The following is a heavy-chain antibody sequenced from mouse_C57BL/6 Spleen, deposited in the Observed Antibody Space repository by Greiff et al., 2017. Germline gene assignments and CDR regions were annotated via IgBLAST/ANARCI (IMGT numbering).Heavy chain of an antibody. J-gene: IGHJ3*01. V-gene: IGHV3-6*01. CDR2: ISYDGSN. CDR1: GYSITSGYY. Sequence: EVKVEESGPGLVKPSQSLSLTCSVTGYSITSGYYWNWIRQFPGNKLEWMGYISYDGSNNYNPSLKNRISITRDTSKNQFFLKLNSVTTEDTATYYCAREGDLFAYWGQGTLVTVSA. CDR3: AREGDLFAY.